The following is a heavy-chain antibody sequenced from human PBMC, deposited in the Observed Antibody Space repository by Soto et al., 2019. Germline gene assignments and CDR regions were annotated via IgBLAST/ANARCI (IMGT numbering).Heavy chain of an antibody. D-gene: IGHD3-16*01. CDR2: LVGRGGT. J-gene: IGHJ3*02. CDR3: AKVRYTVATPFDN. V-gene: IGHV4-59*01. Sequence: SETLGLTCSVCGGSISTYYWSWIRQSPGKALEFIGCLVGRGGTSYNAALTSLINISLDTSKNQLSLQLNTVTAADTAAYFCAKVRYTVATPFDNWGQGTKGTVS. CDR1: GGSISTYY.